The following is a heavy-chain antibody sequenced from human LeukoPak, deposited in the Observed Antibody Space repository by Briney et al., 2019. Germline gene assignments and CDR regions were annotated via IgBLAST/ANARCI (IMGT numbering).Heavy chain of an antibody. D-gene: IGHD3-10*01. V-gene: IGHV4-30-4*07. Sequence: NPSETLSLTCAVSGGSISSGGYSWSWIRQPPGKGLEWIGYIYYSGSTYYNPSLKSRVTISVDTSKNQFSLKLSSVTAADTAVYYCARRLITMVRGVMLAFDIWGQGTMVTVSS. CDR1: GGSISSGGYS. J-gene: IGHJ3*02. CDR2: IYYSGST. CDR3: ARRLITMVRGVMLAFDI.